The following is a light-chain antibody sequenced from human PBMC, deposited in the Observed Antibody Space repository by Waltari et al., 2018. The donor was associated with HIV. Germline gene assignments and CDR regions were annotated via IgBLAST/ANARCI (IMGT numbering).Light chain of an antibody. CDR1: SSDVGSYNL. Sequence: QSALTQPASVSGSPGQAITISCTGTSSDVGSYNLVPWYQQHPGKAPKLMIYEGSKRPSGVSNRFSGSKSGNTASLTISGLQAEDEADYYCCSYAGNYIYVFGTGTKVTVL. J-gene: IGLJ1*01. CDR3: CSYAGNYIYV. V-gene: IGLV2-23*01. CDR2: EGS.